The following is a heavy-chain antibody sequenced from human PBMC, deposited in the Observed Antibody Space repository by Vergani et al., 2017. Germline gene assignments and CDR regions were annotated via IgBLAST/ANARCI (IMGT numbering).Heavy chain of an antibody. CDR2: IIPILGIA. CDR3: ARKDWNGLDAFDI. CDR1: GYTFTGYY. V-gene: IGHV1-69*09. Sequence: QVQLVQSGAEVKKPGASVKVSCKASGYTFTGYYMHWVRQAPGQGLEWMGRIIPILGIANYAQKFQGRVTITADKSTSTAYMELSSLRSEDTAVYYCARKDWNGLDAFDIWGQGTMVTVSS. J-gene: IGHJ3*02. D-gene: IGHD1-1*01.